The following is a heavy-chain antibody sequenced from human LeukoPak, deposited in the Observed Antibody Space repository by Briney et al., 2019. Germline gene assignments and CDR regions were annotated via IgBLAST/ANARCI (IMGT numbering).Heavy chain of an antibody. Sequence: GGSLRLSCAASGFTFSTHNMNWVRQAPGKGLEWVAVISYDGSSQYYADSVKGRLTISRDNSKNTLYLQMNSLRPEDTAVYYCVKEGSYDSFDSWGRGTLVTVSS. V-gene: IGHV3-30*18. CDR3: VKEGSYDSFDS. J-gene: IGHJ4*02. CDR1: GFTFSTHN. D-gene: IGHD5-18*01. CDR2: ISYDGSSQ.